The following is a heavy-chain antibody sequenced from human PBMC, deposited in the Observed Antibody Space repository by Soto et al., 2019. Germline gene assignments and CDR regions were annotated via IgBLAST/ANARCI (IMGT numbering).Heavy chain of an antibody. CDR2: ISWNSGSI. V-gene: IGHV3-9*01. Sequence: EVQLVESGGGLVQPGRSLRLSCAASGFTFDAYAMHWVRQAPGKGLEWVSGISWNSGSIGYADSVKGRFTISRDNAKNSLYLQMNSLRAEDTALYYCAKDRGPAAAGTRYYFDYWGQGTLVTVSS. CDR1: GFTFDAYA. D-gene: IGHD6-13*01. J-gene: IGHJ4*02. CDR3: AKDRGPAAAGTRYYFDY.